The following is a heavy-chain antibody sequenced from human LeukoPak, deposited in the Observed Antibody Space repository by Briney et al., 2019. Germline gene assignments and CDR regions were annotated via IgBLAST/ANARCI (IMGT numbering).Heavy chain of an antibody. Sequence: GGSLRPSCAASGFTFSSYGMHWVRQAPGKGLEWVAFIRYDGSNKYYADSVKGRFTISRDNSKNTLYLQMNSLRAEDTAVYYCARDYGDPHWYFDLWGRGTLVTVPS. V-gene: IGHV3-30*02. CDR2: IRYDGSNK. D-gene: IGHD4-17*01. J-gene: IGHJ2*01. CDR3: ARDYGDPHWYFDL. CDR1: GFTFSSYG.